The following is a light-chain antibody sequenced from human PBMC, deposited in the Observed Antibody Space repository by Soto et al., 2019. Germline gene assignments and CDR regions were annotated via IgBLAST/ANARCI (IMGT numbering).Light chain of an antibody. V-gene: IGLV1-47*01. CDR1: SSNIGAGYD. Sequence: QAVVTQPPSVSGAPGQRVTISCTGSSSNIGAGYDVHWYQQLPGTAPKLLIYRNNQRPSGVPDRFSGSKSGTSASLAISGLRSEDEADYYCAAWDDSLSGPMFGGGTKLTVL. J-gene: IGLJ3*02. CDR2: RNN. CDR3: AAWDDSLSGPM.